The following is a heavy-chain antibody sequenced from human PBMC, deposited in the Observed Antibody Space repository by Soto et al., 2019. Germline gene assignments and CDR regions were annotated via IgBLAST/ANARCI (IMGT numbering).Heavy chain of an antibody. V-gene: IGHV1-69*13. J-gene: IGHJ4*02. CDR2: IIPIFGTA. CDR1: GGTFSSYA. CDR3: AREQEYYFDY. Sequence: ASVKVSCKASGGTFSSYAISWVRQAPGQGLERMGGIIPIFGTANYAQKFQGRVTTTADESTSTAYMELSSLRSEDTAVYYCAREQEYYFDYWGQGTLVTVSS.